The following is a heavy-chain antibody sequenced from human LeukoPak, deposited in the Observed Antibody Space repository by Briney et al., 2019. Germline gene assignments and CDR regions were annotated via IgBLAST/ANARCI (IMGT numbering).Heavy chain of an antibody. CDR2: ISRSSGYI. CDR1: GFTFSSYS. D-gene: IGHD4/OR15-4a*01. CDR3: VRRGAVSTTAPYFDY. V-gene: IGHV3-21*06. J-gene: IGHJ4*02. Sequence: GSLRLSCAASGFTFSSYSMNWVRQAPGKGLEWVSSISRSSGYIYYADSVKGRFTISRDNAKNSLYLQVNSLRAEDTAIYYCVRRGAVSTTAPYFDYWGQGTLVTVSS.